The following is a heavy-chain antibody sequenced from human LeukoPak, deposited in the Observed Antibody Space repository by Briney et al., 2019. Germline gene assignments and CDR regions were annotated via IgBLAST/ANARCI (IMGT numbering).Heavy chain of an antibody. CDR2: ISYDGSNK. CDR1: GFTFSSYG. Sequence: GGSLRLSCAASGFTFSSYGMHWVRQAPGKGLEWVAVISYDGSNKYYADFVKGRFTISRDNSKNTLYLQMNSLRAEDTAVYYCAKDFYNYYMDVWGKGTTVTVSS. CDR3: AKDFYNYYMDV. D-gene: IGHD3-10*01. J-gene: IGHJ6*03. V-gene: IGHV3-30*18.